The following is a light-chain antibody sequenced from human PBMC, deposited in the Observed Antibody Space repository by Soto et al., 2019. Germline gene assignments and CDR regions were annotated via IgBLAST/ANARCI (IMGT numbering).Light chain of an antibody. V-gene: IGKV3-11*01. J-gene: IGKJ3*01. CDR2: DAS. CDR1: QSVSSY. CDR3: QQRSKWPPLFT. Sequence: DIVLTQSPATLSLSPGERSTLSCRASQSVSSYLAWYQQKPGQAPRLLIYDASNRATGIPARFSGSGSGTAFTLTISTLAPEAVAVYYCQQRSKWPPLFTFGPGTKLEIK.